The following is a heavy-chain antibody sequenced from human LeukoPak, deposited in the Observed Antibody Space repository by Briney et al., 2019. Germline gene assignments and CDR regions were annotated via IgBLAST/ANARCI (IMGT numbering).Heavy chain of an antibody. CDR2: INHSGST. J-gene: IGHJ4*02. Sequence: SETLSLTCAVYGGSFSGYYWSWIRQPPGKGLEWIGEINHSGSTNYNPSLKSRVTISVDTSKNQFSLKLGSVTAADTAVYYCARVRRYCSSTSCYTRSAYFDYWGQGTLVTVSS. D-gene: IGHD2-2*02. V-gene: IGHV4-34*01. CDR3: ARVRRYCSSTSCYTRSAYFDY. CDR1: GGSFSGYY.